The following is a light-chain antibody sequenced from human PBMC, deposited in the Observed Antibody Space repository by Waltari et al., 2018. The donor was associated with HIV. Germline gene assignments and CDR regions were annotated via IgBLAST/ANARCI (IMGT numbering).Light chain of an antibody. J-gene: IGLJ3*02. Sequence: QSALTQPASVSGSPGQSITISCTGPDSDVGDYDFVSWFQQHTGKAPKLIIYEVTGRPSGVSNRFSGSKSGNTASLTISGLQAEDEADYYCHSYRSTSSLGVFGGGTKLTVL. V-gene: IGLV2-14*01. CDR2: EVT. CDR3: HSYRSTSSLGV. CDR1: DSDVGDYDF.